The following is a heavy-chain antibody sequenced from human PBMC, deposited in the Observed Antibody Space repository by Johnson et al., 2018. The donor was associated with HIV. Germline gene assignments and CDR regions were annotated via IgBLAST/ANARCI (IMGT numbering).Heavy chain of an antibody. CDR2: ISSSGSTI. J-gene: IGHJ3*02. D-gene: IGHD3-22*01. V-gene: IGHV3-11*04. CDR3: ASDDSSGDDAVDI. CDR1: GFTFSDYY. Sequence: QVQLVESGGGLVKPGGSLRLSCAASGFTFSDYYMSWIRQAPGKGLEWVSYISSSGSTIYYADSVKGRFTISRDNAKRSRYLQMNSLRAEDTAVYYCASDDSSGDDAVDIWGQGTMVTVS.